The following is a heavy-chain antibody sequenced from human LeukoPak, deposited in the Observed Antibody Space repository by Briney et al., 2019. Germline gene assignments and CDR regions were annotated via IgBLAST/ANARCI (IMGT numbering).Heavy chain of an antibody. CDR1: GFTFSSYW. J-gene: IGHJ4*02. D-gene: IGHD6-13*01. CDR2: INSDGSST. CDR3: ARVDSSPTHYFDY. V-gene: IGHV3-74*01. Sequence: PGRSLRLSCAASGFTFSSYWMHWVRQAPGKGLVWVSRINSDGSSTSYADSVKGRFTISRDNAKNTLYLQMNSLRAEDTAVYYCARVDSSPTHYFDYWGQGTLVTVSS.